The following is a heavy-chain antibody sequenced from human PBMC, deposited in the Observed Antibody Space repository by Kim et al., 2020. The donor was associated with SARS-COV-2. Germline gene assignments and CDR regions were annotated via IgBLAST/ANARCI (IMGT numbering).Heavy chain of an antibody. D-gene: IGHD3-16*02. CDR1: GGSISSSNW. V-gene: IGHV4-4*02. CDR2: IYHSGST. J-gene: IGHJ4*02. Sequence: SETLSLTCAVSGGSISSSNWWSWVRQPPGKGLEWIGEIYHSGSTNYNPSLKSRVTISVDKSKNQFSLKLSSVTAADTAVYYCARTPKDYVWGSYRFLYFDYWGQGTLVTVSS. CDR3: ARTPKDYVWGSYRFLYFDY.